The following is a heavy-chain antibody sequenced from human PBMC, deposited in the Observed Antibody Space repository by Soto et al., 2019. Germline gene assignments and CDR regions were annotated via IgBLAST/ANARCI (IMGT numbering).Heavy chain of an antibody. Sequence: GGSLRLSCAASGFTFSSYAMSWVRQAPGKGLEWVSAISGSGGSTYYADSVKGRFTISRDNSKNTLYLQMNSLRAEDTAVYYCAKQGYCSGGSCPDYYYYYYMDVWGKGTTVTVSS. J-gene: IGHJ6*03. CDR2: ISGSGGST. CDR3: AKQGYCSGGSCPDYYYYYYMDV. CDR1: GFTFSSYA. V-gene: IGHV3-23*01. D-gene: IGHD2-15*01.